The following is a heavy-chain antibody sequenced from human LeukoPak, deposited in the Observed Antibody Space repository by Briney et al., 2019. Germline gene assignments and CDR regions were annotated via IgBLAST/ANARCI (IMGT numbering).Heavy chain of an antibody. D-gene: IGHD3-22*01. J-gene: IGHJ6*02. Sequence: GGSLRLSCAASGFTFSDYYMSWIRQAPGKGPEWVSYISSSGSNIYYADSVKGRFTISRDNAKNSLDLQMNSLRDEDTAVYYCARDLKYYDSSGYYNTYYYYYGMDVWGQGTTVTVSS. V-gene: IGHV3-11*01. CDR1: GFTFSDYY. CDR2: ISSSGSNI. CDR3: ARDLKYYDSSGYYNTYYYYYGMDV.